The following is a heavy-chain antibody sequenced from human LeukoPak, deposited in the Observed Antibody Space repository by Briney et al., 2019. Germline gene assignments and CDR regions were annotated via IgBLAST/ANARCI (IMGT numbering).Heavy chain of an antibody. CDR1: GFTFDDYT. CDR3: AKGPPPRYCSGGSCFSIDY. D-gene: IGHD2-15*01. CDR2: ISWDGGST. J-gene: IGHJ4*02. Sequence: GGSLRLSCAASGFTFDDYTMLWVRQAPGKGLEWVSLISWDGGSTYYADSVKGRFTISRDSSKNSLYPQMNSLRTEDTALYYCAKGPPPRYCSGGSCFSIDYWGQGTLVTVSS. V-gene: IGHV3-43*01.